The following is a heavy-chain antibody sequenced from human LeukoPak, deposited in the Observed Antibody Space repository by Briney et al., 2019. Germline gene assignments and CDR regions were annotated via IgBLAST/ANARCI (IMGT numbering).Heavy chain of an antibody. CDR1: GFTFSSYA. J-gene: IGHJ5*02. V-gene: IGHV3-15*01. D-gene: IGHD6-13*01. CDR3: TTDIYSSSWFPRNWFDP. Sequence: GGSLRLSCAASGFTFSSYAMSWVRQAPGKGLEWVGRIKSKTDGGTTDYAASVKGRFTISRDDSKNTLYLQMNSLKTEDTAVYYCTTDIYSSSWFPRNWFDPWGQGTLVTVSS. CDR2: IKSKTDGGTT.